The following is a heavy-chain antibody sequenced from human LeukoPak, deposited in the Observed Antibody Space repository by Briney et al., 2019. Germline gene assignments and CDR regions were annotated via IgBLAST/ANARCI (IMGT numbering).Heavy chain of an antibody. CDR3: AAGGLGDGYNRDY. J-gene: IGHJ4*02. CDR2: IVVCSGNT. CDR1: GLTFTSSA. V-gene: IGHV1-58*01. D-gene: IGHD5-24*01. Sequence: ASVKVSCKASGLTFTSSAVPWVRQARGHRLEGIGWIVVCSGNTNYAQQSQERATITREMSTSTAYMVLNSTRSEATARYYFAAGGLGDGYNRDYWGQGTLVTVSS.